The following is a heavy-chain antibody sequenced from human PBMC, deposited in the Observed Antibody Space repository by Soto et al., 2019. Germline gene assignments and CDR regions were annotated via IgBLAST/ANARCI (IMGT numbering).Heavy chain of an antibody. CDR1: GFTFSSYW. CDR3: CIAATSLPYYYYMDV. J-gene: IGHJ6*03. CDR2: IKQDGSEK. Sequence: GGSLRLSCAASGFTFSSYWMSCVRQAPGKGLEWVANIKQDGSEKYYVDSVKGRFTISRDNAKNSLYLQMNSLRAEDTAVYYCCIAATSLPYYYYMDVWGKGTTVTVSS. V-gene: IGHV3-7*01. D-gene: IGHD6-25*01.